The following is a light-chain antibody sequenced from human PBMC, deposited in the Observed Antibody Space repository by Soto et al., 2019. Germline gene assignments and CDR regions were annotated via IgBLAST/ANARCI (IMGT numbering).Light chain of an antibody. CDR3: QQYKSWSPIT. J-gene: IGKJ5*01. CDR2: ETS. CDR1: QSVSSN. V-gene: IGKV3-15*01. Sequence: EIVMTQSPAILSVSPGERVTLSCRASQSVSSNLAWYQQKPGQAPRLLIYETSTRSTGIPARFSGSGSGTEFTLTISSLQSEDFAVYYCQQYKSWSPITFGQGTRLEIK.